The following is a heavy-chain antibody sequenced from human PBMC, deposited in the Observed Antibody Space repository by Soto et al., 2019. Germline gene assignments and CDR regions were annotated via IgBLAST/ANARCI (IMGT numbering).Heavy chain of an antibody. J-gene: IGHJ4*02. CDR1: GGSFSGYY. V-gene: IGHV4-34*01. CDR3: ARGGRYRVTTSFDY. Sequence: QAQLQQWGAGLLKPSETLSLTCAVYGGSFSGYYWSWIRQPPGKGLEWIGEINHSGSTNYNPSLKSRVTISVDMSKNQFSLKLSSMTAADTAVYYCARGGRYRVTTSFDYWGQGTLVTVSS. CDR2: INHSGST. D-gene: IGHD4-17*01.